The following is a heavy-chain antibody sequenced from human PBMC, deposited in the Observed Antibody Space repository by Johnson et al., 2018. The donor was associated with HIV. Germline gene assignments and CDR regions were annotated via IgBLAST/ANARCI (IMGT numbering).Heavy chain of an antibody. Sequence: VQLVESGGGVVQPGRSLRLSCAASGFSFSSYGMHWVRQAPGKGLEGVAIIAYDGGNKLYADSVKGRFTISRDNSKNTLYLQMNSLRVEDTAVYYCATSSLGWGLDGFDIWGRGTMVTVSS. J-gene: IGHJ3*02. V-gene: IGHV3-33*05. CDR3: ATSSLGWGLDGFDI. D-gene: IGHD3-16*01. CDR2: IAYDGGNK. CDR1: GFSFSSYG.